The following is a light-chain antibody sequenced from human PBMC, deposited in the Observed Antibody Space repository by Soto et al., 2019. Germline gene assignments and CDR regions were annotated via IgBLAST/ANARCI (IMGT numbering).Light chain of an antibody. V-gene: IGKV3-15*01. J-gene: IGKJ2*01. CDR1: QSVGDR. CDR2: SAS. Sequence: EIVMTQSPATLSVSPGERATLSCRASQSVGDRLAWFQQKPGQAPRLLIYSASSRATGIPARFSGSGSGTELTLTISSLQSEDFAVYYCQQYANWPPYTFGQGTKLEIK. CDR3: QQYANWPPYT.